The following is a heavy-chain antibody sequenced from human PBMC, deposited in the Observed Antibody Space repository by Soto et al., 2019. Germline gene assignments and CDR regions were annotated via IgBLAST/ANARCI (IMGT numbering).Heavy chain of an antibody. CDR3: ARTRDNNINYYYALDV. D-gene: IGHD1-20*01. CDR1: GAPVSIPTHD. V-gene: IGHV4-61*01. J-gene: IGHJ6*02. Sequence: PSWTLALTCTSSGAPVSIPTHDWNWIRQSPGKGLEWIGFVYYSGITNYSPSLKSRVTISLDTSKDQFSLRLTSVTAADTAVYYCARTRDNNINYYYALDVWGQGTTVTVSS. CDR2: VYYSGIT.